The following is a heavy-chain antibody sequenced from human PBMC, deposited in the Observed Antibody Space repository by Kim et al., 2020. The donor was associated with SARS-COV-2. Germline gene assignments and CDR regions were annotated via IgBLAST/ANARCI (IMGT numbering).Heavy chain of an antibody. Sequence: SETLSLTCTVSGGSISSYYWSWIRQPPGKGLEWIGYIYYSGSTNYNPSLKSRVTISVDTSKNQSSLKLSSMAAADTAVYYCAGGQGEGGLYGMDGWGQGTTVTVSS. D-gene: IGHD3-16*01. CDR2: IYYSGST. CDR3: AGGQGEGGLYGMDG. J-gene: IGHJ6*02. V-gene: IGHV4-59*01. CDR1: GGSISSYY.